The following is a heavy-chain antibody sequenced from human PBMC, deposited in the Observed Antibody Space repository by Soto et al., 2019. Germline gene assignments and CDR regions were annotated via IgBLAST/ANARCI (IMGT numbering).Heavy chain of an antibody. J-gene: IGHJ6*03. CDR1: GFTFSSYS. D-gene: IGHD5-12*01. CDR2: ISSSSSYI. Sequence: EVQLVESGGGLVKPGGPLRLSCTASGFTFSSYSMNWVRQAPGKGLEWVSSISSSSSYIYYADSVKGRFTISRDNAKNSLYLQMNSLRVEDTAVYYCARELGGYDYYYYYYMDVWGKGTTVTVSS. CDR3: ARELGGYDYYYYYYMDV. V-gene: IGHV3-21*01.